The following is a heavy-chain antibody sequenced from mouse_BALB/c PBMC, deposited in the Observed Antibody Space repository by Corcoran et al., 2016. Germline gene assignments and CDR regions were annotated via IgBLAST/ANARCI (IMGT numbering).Heavy chain of an antibody. J-gene: IGHJ1*01. CDR3: ARWDWYFDV. CDR2: IDPANGNT. V-gene: IGHV14-3*02. CDR1: GFNIKDTY. Sequence: EVQLQQSGAELVKPGASVKLSCTASGFNIKDTYMHWVKQRPEQGLEWIGRIDPANGNTKYDPKFQGKDTITAETSSNTAYLQLSSLTSEDTAVYYCARWDWYFDVWGAGTTVTVSS.